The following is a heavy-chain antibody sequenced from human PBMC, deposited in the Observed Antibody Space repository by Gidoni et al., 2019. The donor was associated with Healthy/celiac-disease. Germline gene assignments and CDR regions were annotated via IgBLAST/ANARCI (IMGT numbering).Heavy chain of an antibody. CDR3: AKDWGITMIEGDFQH. Sequence: QVQLVESGGGVVQPGRSLRLSCAASGFTFSRYGMHWVRQAPGKGLEWVAVISYDGSNKYYADSVKGRFTISRDNSKNTLYLQMNSLRAEDTAVYYCAKDWGITMIEGDFQHWGQGTLVTVSS. V-gene: IGHV3-30*18. J-gene: IGHJ1*01. D-gene: IGHD3-22*01. CDR1: GFTFSRYG. CDR2: ISYDGSNK.